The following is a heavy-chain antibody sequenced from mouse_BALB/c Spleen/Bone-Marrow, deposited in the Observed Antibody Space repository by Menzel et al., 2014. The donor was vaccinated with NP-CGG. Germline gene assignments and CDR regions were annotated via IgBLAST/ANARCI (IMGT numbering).Heavy chain of an antibody. CDR3: ARTGFFDV. CDR2: ISYRGTT. CDR1: GDSITGGY. Sequence: EVHLVESGPSLVKPSQTLSLPCSVTGDSITGGYWHWIRKLPGNKLECMGYISYRGTTYYNPSLKSRISITRDTSKNQYYLELNSVAAEDTATYYCARTGFFDVWGAGTTVTVSS. V-gene: IGHV3-8*02. J-gene: IGHJ1*01.